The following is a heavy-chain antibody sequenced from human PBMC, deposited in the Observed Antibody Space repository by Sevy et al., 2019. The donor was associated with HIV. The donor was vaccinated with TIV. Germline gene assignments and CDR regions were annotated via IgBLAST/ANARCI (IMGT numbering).Heavy chain of an antibody. CDR2: IKQDGTDR. Sequence: GSLRLSCAASGFTFATYWMTWVRQAPGKGLEWVAYIKQDGTDRYYVDSVRGRFAISRDNAKNSLYLHMSGLRAEDTAVYYCARALADWGSFHYSSWGRGTLVTVSS. CDR3: ARALADWGSFHYSS. V-gene: IGHV3-7*01. CDR1: GFTFATYW. J-gene: IGHJ4*02. D-gene: IGHD3-16*02.